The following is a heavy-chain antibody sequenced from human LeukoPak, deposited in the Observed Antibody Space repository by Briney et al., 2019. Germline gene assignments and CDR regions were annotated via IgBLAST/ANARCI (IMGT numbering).Heavy chain of an antibody. Sequence: PGRSLRLSCAASGFTFSSYAMHWVRQAPGKGLEWVAVISYDGSNKYYADSVTGRFTISRDNSKNTLYLQMNSLRAEDTAVYYCALHPGAYGDYARVGWGQGTLVTVSS. CDR3: ALHPGAYGDYARVG. V-gene: IGHV3-30-3*01. D-gene: IGHD4-17*01. J-gene: IGHJ4*02. CDR1: GFTFSSYA. CDR2: ISYDGSNK.